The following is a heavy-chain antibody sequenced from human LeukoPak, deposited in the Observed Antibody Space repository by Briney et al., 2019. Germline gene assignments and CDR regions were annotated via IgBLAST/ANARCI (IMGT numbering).Heavy chain of an antibody. D-gene: IGHD6-19*01. CDR2: IYPGDSDS. Sequence: GESLKISCTGSGYNFPAYWIAWVRPLPGKGLEWMGVIYPGDSDSRYSTSFQGQVTMSADKSISTAYLQWSSLKASDTAMYYCTRGPGYGSVWGIHEGGMDVWGQGTTVTVSS. J-gene: IGHJ6*02. CDR3: TRGPGYGSVWGIHEGGMDV. CDR1: GYNFPAYW. V-gene: IGHV5-51*01.